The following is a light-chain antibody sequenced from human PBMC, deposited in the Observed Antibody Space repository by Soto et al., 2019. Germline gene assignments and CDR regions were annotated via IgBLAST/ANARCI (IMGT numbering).Light chain of an antibody. CDR2: GAS. J-gene: IGKJ5*01. CDR3: QQYDNVPIT. Sequence: DIEMTQSPSSLSASVGDRVTITCQASQDISNSLKWYQQKPGKAPKPLIYGASNLETGVPSRFSRSGSGTDFTFTISSLQPEDIATYYCQQYDNVPITFGQGTRLEIK. V-gene: IGKV1-33*01. CDR1: QDISNS.